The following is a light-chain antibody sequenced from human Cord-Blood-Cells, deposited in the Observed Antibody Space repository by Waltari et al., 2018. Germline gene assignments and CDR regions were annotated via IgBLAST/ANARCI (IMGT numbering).Light chain of an antibody. CDR2: AAS. CDR3: QQSYSTPPT. Sequence: DIQMTQSPSSLSASVGDRVTITCRASQSISSYLNWYQQKPWKVPKLLIYAASSLQSGVPSRFSGSGSGTDFTLTISSLQPEDFATYYCQQSYSTPPTFGQGTKLEIK. CDR1: QSISSY. V-gene: IGKV1-39*01. J-gene: IGKJ2*01.